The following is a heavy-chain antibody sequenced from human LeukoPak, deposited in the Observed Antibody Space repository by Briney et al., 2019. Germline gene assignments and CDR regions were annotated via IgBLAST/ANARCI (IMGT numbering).Heavy chain of an antibody. D-gene: IGHD1-14*01. Sequence: AGRSLRLSCAASGFTVSMYSMNWVRQAPGKGLEWVSAISNSGYTYYADSRKGRVTISRDNAKSSLSLQMNSLRAEDTAVYYCARDRTITGDRRIDYWGQGTLVTVSS. CDR1: GFTVSMYS. J-gene: IGHJ4*02. CDR3: ARDRTITGDRRIDY. V-gene: IGHV3-21*01. CDR2: ISNSGYT.